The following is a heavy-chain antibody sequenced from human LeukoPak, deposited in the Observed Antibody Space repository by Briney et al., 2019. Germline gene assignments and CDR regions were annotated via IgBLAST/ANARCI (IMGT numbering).Heavy chain of an antibody. CDR1: GYTLTDHY. CDR3: AKEGYSNGPDP. J-gene: IGHJ5*02. Sequence: ASVKVSCKASGYTLTDHYMHWLRWAPGQRLEWMGWINPQNGATVYAKKFQGRVTMTRDTPVSTLYMELRNLRSDDTGVYYCAKEGYSNGPDPWGPGSLVTVSS. CDR2: INPQNGAT. D-gene: IGHD4-11*01. V-gene: IGHV1-2*02.